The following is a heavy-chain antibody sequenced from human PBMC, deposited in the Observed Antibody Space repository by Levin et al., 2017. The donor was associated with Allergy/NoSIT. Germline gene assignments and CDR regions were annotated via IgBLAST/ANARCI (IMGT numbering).Heavy chain of an antibody. Sequence: SLKISCAASGFTFDDYAMHWVRQAPGKGLEWVSGISWNSGSIGYADSVKGRFTISRDNAKNSLYLQMNSLRAEDTALYYCARDDAYFDYWGQGTLVTVSS. CDR1: GFTFDDYA. J-gene: IGHJ4*02. CDR2: ISWNSGSI. V-gene: IGHV3-9*01. CDR3: ARDDAYFDY.